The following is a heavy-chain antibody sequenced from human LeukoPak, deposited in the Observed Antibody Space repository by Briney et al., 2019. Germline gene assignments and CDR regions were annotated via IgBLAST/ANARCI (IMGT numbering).Heavy chain of an antibody. Sequence: SETLSLTCAVYGGSFSGYYWSWLRQPPGKGLEWIGEINHSGSTNYNPSLKSRVTISVDTSKNQFSLKLSSVTAADTAVYYCMYDSPETWFDPWGQGTLVTVSS. D-gene: IGHD3-22*01. V-gene: IGHV4-34*01. CDR3: MYDSPETWFDP. CDR2: INHSGST. J-gene: IGHJ5*02. CDR1: GGSFSGYY.